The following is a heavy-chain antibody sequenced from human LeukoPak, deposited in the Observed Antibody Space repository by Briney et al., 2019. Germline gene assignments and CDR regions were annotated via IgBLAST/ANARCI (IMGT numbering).Heavy chain of an antibody. Sequence: ASVKVSCKVSGYTLTELSMHWVRQAPGKGLEWMEGFDPEDGETIYAQKFQGRVTMTEDTSTDTAYMELSSLRSEDTAVYYCATDGTNYYDSSGPNWGQGTLVTVSS. CDR3: ATDGTNYYDSSGPN. V-gene: IGHV1-24*01. CDR2: FDPEDGET. D-gene: IGHD3-22*01. CDR1: GYTLTELS. J-gene: IGHJ4*02.